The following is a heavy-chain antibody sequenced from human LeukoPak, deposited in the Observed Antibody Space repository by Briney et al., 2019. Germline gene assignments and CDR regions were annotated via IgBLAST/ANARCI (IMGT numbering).Heavy chain of an antibody. Sequence: GGSLRLSCAASGFTVSTNYMSWVRQAPGKGLEWVSALHSGGDTSYGDSVKGRFTISRDKSKNTLFLQLRSLTAEDTAVYYCARGNSGERNFYYFYLDVWGKGTTVTVSS. D-gene: IGHD1-26*01. CDR1: GFTVSTNY. CDR3: ARGNSGERNFYYFYLDV. CDR2: LHSGGDT. J-gene: IGHJ6*03. V-gene: IGHV3-53*01.